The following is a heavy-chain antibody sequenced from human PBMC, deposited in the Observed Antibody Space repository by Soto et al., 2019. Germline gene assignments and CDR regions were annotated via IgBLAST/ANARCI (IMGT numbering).Heavy chain of an antibody. Sequence: SETLSLTCTVSGGSISSGGYYWSWIRQHPGKGLEWIGYIYYSGSTYYNPSLKSRVTISVDTSKNQFSLKLSSVTAADTAVYYCARGRAAAGDLNWFDPWGQGTLVTVSS. CDR3: ARGRAAAGDLNWFDP. D-gene: IGHD6-13*01. CDR1: GGSISSGGYY. V-gene: IGHV4-31*03. J-gene: IGHJ5*02. CDR2: IYYSGST.